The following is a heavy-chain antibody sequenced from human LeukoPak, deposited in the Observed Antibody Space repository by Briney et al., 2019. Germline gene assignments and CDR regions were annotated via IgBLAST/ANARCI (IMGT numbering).Heavy chain of an antibody. D-gene: IGHD4-17*01. CDR2: IWYDGSNK. V-gene: IGHV3-33*01. CDR1: GFTFSSYG. J-gene: IGHJ6*04. CDR3: ARVPTVTTTYYYGMDV. Sequence: GGSLRLSCAASGFTFSSYGMHWVRRAPGKGLEWVAVIWYDGSNKYYADSVKGRFTISRDNSKNTLYLQMNSLRAEDTAVYYCARVPTVTTTYYYGMDVWGKGTTVTVSS.